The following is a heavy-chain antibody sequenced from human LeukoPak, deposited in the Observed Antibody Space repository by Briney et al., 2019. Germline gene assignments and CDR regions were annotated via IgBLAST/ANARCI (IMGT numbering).Heavy chain of an antibody. CDR2: IIPIFGTA. CDR3: ASRSSSEDFDY. CDR1: GGTFSSYA. D-gene: IGHD6-13*01. J-gene: IGHJ4*02. Sequence: GASVKVSCKASGGTFSSYAISWVRQAPGQGLEWMGGIIPIFGTANYAQKFQGRVTMTRDTSISTAYMELSRLRSDDTAVYYCASRSSSEDFDYWGQGTLVTVSS. V-gene: IGHV1-69*05.